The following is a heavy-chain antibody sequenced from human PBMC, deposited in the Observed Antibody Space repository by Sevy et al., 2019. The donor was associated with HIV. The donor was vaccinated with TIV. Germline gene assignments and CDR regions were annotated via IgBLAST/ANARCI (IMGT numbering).Heavy chain of an antibody. CDR3: TTESRFFDSSGYWGFDY. D-gene: IGHD3-22*01. CDR1: GFTFSNAW. J-gene: IGHJ4*02. Sequence: GGSLRLSCAASGFTFSNAWMSWVRQAPGKGLEWVGRIKSKTDGGTTDYAAPVKGRFTISRDDSKITRYLQMNSLKTEDTAVYYCTTESRFFDSSGYWGFDYWGQGTLVTVSS. CDR2: IKSKTDGGTT. V-gene: IGHV3-15*01.